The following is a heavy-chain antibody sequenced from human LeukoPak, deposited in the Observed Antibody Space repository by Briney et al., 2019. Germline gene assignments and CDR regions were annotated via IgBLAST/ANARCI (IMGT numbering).Heavy chain of an antibody. CDR3: ARDVHPYHYDSSDSLDY. V-gene: IGHV1-46*01. J-gene: IGHJ4*02. CDR1: GYTFTSYY. Sequence: ASVKVSCKASGYTFTSYYMHWVRQAPGQGLEWMGIINPSGGSTSYAQKFQGRVTMTRDTSTSTVYMELSSLRSEDTAVYYCARDVHPYHYDSSDSLDYWGQGTLVTVSS. CDR2: INPSGGST. D-gene: IGHD3-22*01.